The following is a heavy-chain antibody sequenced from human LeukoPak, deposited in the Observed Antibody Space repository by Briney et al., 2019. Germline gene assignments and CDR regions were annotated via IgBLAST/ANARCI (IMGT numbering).Heavy chain of an antibody. CDR3: ARHFHPAETTGGYFDL. J-gene: IGHJ2*01. CDR2: TFAGYSYT. CDR1: EYNFTPYW. D-gene: IGHD4-17*01. V-gene: IGHV5-51*01. Sequence: GESLKISCQRSEYNFTPYWIVWVRQMPGKGLEWMGITFAGYSYTIYSPSFQGQVTMSVDKSINTAYLQWSSLKASDTTMYYCARHFHPAETTGGYFDLWGRGTLVTVSA.